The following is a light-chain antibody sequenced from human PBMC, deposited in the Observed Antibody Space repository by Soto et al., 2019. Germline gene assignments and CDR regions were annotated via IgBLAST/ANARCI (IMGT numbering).Light chain of an antibody. CDR2: DVT. CDR1: SSDLGTYNH. J-gene: IGLJ2*01. V-gene: IGLV2-14*03. CDR3: SSYASGTIL. Sequence: QSALTQPASVSGSPGQSITISCTGTSSDLGTYNHVSWYQQHPGKAPKLIIYDVTNRPSGVSNRFSGSKSGTTASLTISGLHSDDESDYYCSSYASGTILFAGGTMLTVL.